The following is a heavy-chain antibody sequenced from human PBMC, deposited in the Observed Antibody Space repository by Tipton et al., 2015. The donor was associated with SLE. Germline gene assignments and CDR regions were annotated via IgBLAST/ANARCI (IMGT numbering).Heavy chain of an antibody. V-gene: IGHV3-43D*04. CDR3: ARVGQWLATDAFDI. Sequence: SLRLSCAASGFTFDDYAMHWVRQAPGKGLEWVSLITWDGGSTYYADSVKGRFTISRDNAKNSLYLQMNSLRAEDTAVYYCARVGQWLATDAFDIWGQGTMVTGSS. D-gene: IGHD6-19*01. CDR1: GFTFDDYA. CDR2: ITWDGGST. J-gene: IGHJ3*02.